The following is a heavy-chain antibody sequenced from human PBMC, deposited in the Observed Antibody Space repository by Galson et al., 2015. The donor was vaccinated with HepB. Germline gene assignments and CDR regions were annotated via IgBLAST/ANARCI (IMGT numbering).Heavy chain of an antibody. D-gene: IGHD6-13*01. CDR2: ISWNSGSI. CDR3: AKDMAHRGHPLGYSSSWYKSYYYYYGMDV. Sequence: SLRLSCAASGFTFDDYAMHWVRHAPGKGLEWVSGISWNSGSIGYADSVKGRFTISRDNAKNSLYLQMNSLRAEDTALYYCAKDMAHRGHPLGYSSSWYKSYYYYYGMDVWGQGATVTVSS. CDR1: GFTFDDYA. V-gene: IGHV3-9*01. J-gene: IGHJ6*02.